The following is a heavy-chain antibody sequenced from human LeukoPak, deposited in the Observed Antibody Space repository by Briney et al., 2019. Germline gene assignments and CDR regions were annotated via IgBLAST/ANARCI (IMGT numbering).Heavy chain of an antibody. D-gene: IGHD3-10*01. CDR1: GYTFSICG. V-gene: IGHV3-23*01. CDR3: AKGKLLWFGELWCYFDY. CDR2: FSGSGGST. J-gene: IGHJ4*02. Sequence: GGTLRLSCAASGYTFSICGERWLPQAPGKGGEGVSAFSGSGGSTYYADSVKGRFTISRDNSKNTLYLQMNSLRAEDTAVYYCAKGKLLWFGELWCYFDYWGQGTLVTVSS.